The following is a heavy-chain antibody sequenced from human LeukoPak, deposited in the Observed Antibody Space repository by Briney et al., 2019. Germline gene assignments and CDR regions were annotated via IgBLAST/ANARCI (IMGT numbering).Heavy chain of an antibody. CDR1: GFTFSSYW. Sequence: PGGSLRLSCVASGFTFSSYWMHWVRQAPGKGLVWVSRINNDGSSTKCADSVKGRFTISRDNAKNTLYLQMNSLRAEDTAVYYCAALDHGHDYWGQGTLVTVSS. J-gene: IGHJ4*02. V-gene: IGHV3-74*03. CDR3: AALDHGHDY. CDR2: INNDGSST.